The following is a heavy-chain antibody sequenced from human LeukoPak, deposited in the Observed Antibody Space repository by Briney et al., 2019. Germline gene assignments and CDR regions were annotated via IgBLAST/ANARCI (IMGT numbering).Heavy chain of an antibody. D-gene: IGHD2-21*01. Sequence: ASVKVSCKASGYTFTNYTIHWVRQAPGQRLEWMGWINPNSGGTNYAQKFQGRVTMTRDTSISTAYTELSSLRSDDTAVYYCARAGRFPYNWFDPWGQGTLVTVSS. J-gene: IGHJ5*02. CDR1: GYTFTNYT. V-gene: IGHV1-2*02. CDR2: INPNSGGT. CDR3: ARAGRFPYNWFDP.